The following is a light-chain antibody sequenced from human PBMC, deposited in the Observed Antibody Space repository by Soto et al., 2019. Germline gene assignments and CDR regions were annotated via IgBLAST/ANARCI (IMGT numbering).Light chain of an antibody. J-gene: IGKJ5*01. CDR3: MQAIQTPVT. Sequence: DIVMTQSPLSLPVTPGEPASISCRSSQSLLHRNGNNYLDWYLQKPGQSPQLLIYLGSNRASGVPDRCSGSGSGTDFTLKISRVEAEDVGDYYCMQAIQTPVTFGQGTRLEIK. V-gene: IGKV2-28*01. CDR1: QSLLHRNGNNY. CDR2: LGS.